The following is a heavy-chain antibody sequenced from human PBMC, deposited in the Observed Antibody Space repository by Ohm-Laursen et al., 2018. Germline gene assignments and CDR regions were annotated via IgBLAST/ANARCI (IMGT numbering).Heavy chain of an antibody. J-gene: IGHJ4*02. CDR3: ARGLVVDYYDSSGYYYPHW. Sequence: SLRLSCTASRFIFDAYAMHWVRQAPGKGLEWVVVISYDGSNKYYADSVKGRFTISRDNSKNTLYLQMNSLRAEDTAVYYCARGLVVDYYDSSGYYYPHWWGQGTLVTVSS. CDR1: RFIFDAYA. CDR2: ISYDGSNK. V-gene: IGHV3-30*03. D-gene: IGHD3-22*01.